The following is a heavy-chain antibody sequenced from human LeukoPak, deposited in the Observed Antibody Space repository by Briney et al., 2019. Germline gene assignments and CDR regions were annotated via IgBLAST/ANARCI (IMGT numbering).Heavy chain of an antibody. Sequence: GGSLRLSCAASGFTFSSYAMHWVRQAPGKGLEWVAVISYDGSNKYYADSVKGRFTISRDNSKNALYLQMNSLRAEDTAVYYCARDFIDIAAAGVLDYWGQGTLVTVSS. CDR3: ARDFIDIAAAGVLDY. D-gene: IGHD6-13*01. CDR2: ISYDGSNK. CDR1: GFTFSSYA. V-gene: IGHV3-30*04. J-gene: IGHJ4*02.